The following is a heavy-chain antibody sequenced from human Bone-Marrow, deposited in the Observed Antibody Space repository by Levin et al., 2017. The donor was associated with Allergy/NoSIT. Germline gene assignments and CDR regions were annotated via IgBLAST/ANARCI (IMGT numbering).Heavy chain of an antibody. V-gene: IGHV3-21*01. CDR2: ITTRSSYI. D-gene: IGHD3-3*01. Sequence: NPGGSLRLSCIVSGFNLSDYSMNWVRQAPGKGLEWVSSITTRSSYIHYADSVKGRFTISRDNAKNSLYLQMDSLRVEDTAVYYCARWARAGGVVSPFWGQGTLVTVSS. CDR1: GFNLSDYS. J-gene: IGHJ4*02. CDR3: ARWARAGGVVSPF.